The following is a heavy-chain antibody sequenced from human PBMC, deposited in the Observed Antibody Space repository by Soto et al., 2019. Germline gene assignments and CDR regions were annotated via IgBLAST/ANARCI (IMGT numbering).Heavy chain of an antibody. CDR3: AKGGVNDFWSGYYSGMGGYRYYYGMDV. CDR1: GFTFSSYA. CDR2: ISGSGGST. J-gene: IGHJ6*02. D-gene: IGHD3-3*01. Sequence: GGSLRLSCVASGFTFSSYAMSWVRQAPGKGLEWVSAISGSGGSTYYADSVKGRFTISRDNSKNTLYLQMNSLRAEDTAVYYCAKGGVNDFWSGYYSGMGGYRYYYGMDVWGQGTTVTVSS. V-gene: IGHV3-23*01.